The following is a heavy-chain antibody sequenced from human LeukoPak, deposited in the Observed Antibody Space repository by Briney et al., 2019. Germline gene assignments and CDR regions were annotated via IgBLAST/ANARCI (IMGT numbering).Heavy chain of an antibody. CDR3: TTRSQWDYGDYTYPGIDY. CDR2: IKSKTDGGTT. J-gene: IGHJ4*02. V-gene: IGHV3-15*01. D-gene: IGHD4-17*01. CDR1: GFTFSNAW. Sequence: KPGGSLRLSCAASGFTFSNAWMSWVRQAPGKGLEWVGRIKSKTDGGTTDYAAPVKGRFTISRDDSKNTLYLQMNSLKTEDTAVYYCTTRSQWDYGDYTYPGIDYWGQGTLVTVSS.